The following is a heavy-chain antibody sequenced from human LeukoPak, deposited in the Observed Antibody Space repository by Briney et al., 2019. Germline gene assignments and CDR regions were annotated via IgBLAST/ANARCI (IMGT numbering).Heavy chain of an antibody. CDR1: GGTFSSYA. CDR3: ARPGPAHAFDI. V-gene: IGHV1-69*04. CDR2: IIPILGIA. J-gene: IGHJ3*02. Sequence: ASVKVSCKASGGTFSSYAISWVRQAPGQGLEWMGRIIPILGIANYAQKFQGRVTITADKSTSTAYMELSSLRSEDTAVYYCARPGPAHAFDIWGQGTMVTVSS.